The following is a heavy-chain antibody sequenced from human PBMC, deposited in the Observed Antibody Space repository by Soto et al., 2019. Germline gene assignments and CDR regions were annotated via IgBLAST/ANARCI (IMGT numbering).Heavy chain of an antibody. CDR1: NDSISNPIDY. Sequence: PSETLSLTCTVSNDSISNPIDYWGWIRQPPGKGLEWIGSIYHTGSSYYNPSLQGRVTISMDRSKNQFSLKLTSVTAADTAIYFCGGRTSLASVQLFVGEISNHNWFDPWSQGALVTVSS. D-gene: IGHD3-10*01. CDR3: GGRTSLASVQLFVGEISNHNWFDP. CDR2: IYHTGSS. J-gene: IGHJ5*02. V-gene: IGHV4-39*01.